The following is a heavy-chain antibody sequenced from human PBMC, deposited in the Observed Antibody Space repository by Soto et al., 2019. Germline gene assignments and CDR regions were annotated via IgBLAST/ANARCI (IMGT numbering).Heavy chain of an antibody. J-gene: IGHJ5*02. V-gene: IGHV4-59*01. Sequence: QVQLQESGPGLVKPSETLSLTCTVSGGSISTYYWTWIRQPPGKGLEWIGYIYYSGSTSYNPSLKSRVSISLDRSGNQFSLKLNSVTAADTAVYYCARDVYSSTWPGRWFDRWGQGTLVTVSS. CDR3: ARDVYSSTWPGRWFDR. CDR1: GGSISTYY. D-gene: IGHD6-13*01. CDR2: IYYSGST.